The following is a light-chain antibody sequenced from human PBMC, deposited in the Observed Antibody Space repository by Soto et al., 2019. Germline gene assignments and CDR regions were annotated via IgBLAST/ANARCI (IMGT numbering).Light chain of an antibody. Sequence: QSALTQPASVSGSPGQSITISCTGTSSDVGGYNYVSWYQHHPGKAPKLMIYDVRIRPSGVSNRFAGSKSGNTASPTISGLQAEDEADYYCSSYATSSGVVFGGGTKLTVL. CDR2: DVR. J-gene: IGLJ2*01. V-gene: IGLV2-14*03. CDR1: SSDVGGYNY. CDR3: SSYATSSGVV.